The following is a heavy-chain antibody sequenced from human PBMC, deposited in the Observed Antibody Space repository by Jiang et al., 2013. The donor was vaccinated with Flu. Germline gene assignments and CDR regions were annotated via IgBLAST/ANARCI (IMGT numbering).Heavy chain of an antibody. J-gene: IGHJ4*02. CDR1: GFTFSSYG. CDR2: IWYDGSNK. Sequence: SLRLSCAASGFTFSSYGMHWVRQAPGKGLEWVAVIWYDGSNKYYADSVKGRFTISRDNSKNTLYLQMNSLRAEDTAVYYCARDRTLRFHDLGYWGQGTLVTVSS. CDR3: ARDRTLRFHDLGY. D-gene: IGHD3-16*01. V-gene: IGHV3-33*01.